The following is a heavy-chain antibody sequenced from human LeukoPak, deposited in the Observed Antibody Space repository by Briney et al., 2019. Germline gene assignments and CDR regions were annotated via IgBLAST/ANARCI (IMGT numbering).Heavy chain of an antibody. CDR2: ISNSGGST. V-gene: IGHV3-23*01. D-gene: IGHD1-1*01. CDR1: GFTFSSYG. J-gene: IGHJ6*03. Sequence: GGSLRLSCAASGFTFSSYGMSWVRQAPGKGLEWVSVISNSGGSTDYADSVKGRLTISRDNSKNTLYLQMNSLRAEDTAVYYCAKATSRNYYYMDVWGKGTTVTISS. CDR3: AKATSRNYYYMDV.